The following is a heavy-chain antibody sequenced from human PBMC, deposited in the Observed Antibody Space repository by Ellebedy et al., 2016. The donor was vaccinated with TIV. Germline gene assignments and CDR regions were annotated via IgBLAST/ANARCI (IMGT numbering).Heavy chain of an antibody. V-gene: IGHV3-23*01. CDR1: GFTFSSYA. CDR2: ISGSGGST. J-gene: IGHJ4*02. Sequence: GESLKISXAASGFTFSSYAMSWVRQAPGKGLEWVSTISGSGGSTYYADSVKGRFTISRDTSKNTLYLQMNSLRAEDTAVYYCAKMEGGTYYYDSSGPYYFDYWGQGTLVTVSS. D-gene: IGHD3-22*01. CDR3: AKMEGGTYYYDSSGPYYFDY.